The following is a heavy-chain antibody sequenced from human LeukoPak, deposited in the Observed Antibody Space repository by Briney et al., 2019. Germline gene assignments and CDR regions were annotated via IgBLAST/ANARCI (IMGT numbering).Heavy chain of an antibody. CDR1: GGSFSGYY. D-gene: IGHD1-26*01. V-gene: IGHV4-34*01. CDR2: INHSGST. J-gene: IGHJ3*02. Sequence: PSETLSLTCAVYGGSFSGYYWSWIRQPPGKGLEWLGEINHSGSTNYNPSLKSRVTISVDTPKNQFSLKLSSVTAADTAVYYCARGIVGAPRDGDAFDIWGQGTMVTVSS. CDR3: ARGIVGAPRDGDAFDI.